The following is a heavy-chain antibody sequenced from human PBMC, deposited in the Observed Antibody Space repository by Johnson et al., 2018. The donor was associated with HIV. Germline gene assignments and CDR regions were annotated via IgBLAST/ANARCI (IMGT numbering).Heavy chain of an antibody. Sequence: VQLVESGGGVVQPGGSLRLSCVASGFSFSHYGMHWVRQGPGKGLEWVANIKQDGSDKFYVDSVKGRFTISRDNAQNSLYLQMNTLRAEDTAIYYCARLDNGDPFDIWGQGTMVTVSS. V-gene: IGHV3-7*01. CDR3: ARLDNGDPFDI. CDR2: IKQDGSDK. CDR1: GFSFSHYG. J-gene: IGHJ3*02. D-gene: IGHD1-14*01.